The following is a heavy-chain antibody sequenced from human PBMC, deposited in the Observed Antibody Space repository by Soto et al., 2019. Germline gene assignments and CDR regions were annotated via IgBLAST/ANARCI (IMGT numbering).Heavy chain of an antibody. V-gene: IGHV1-18*01. Sequence: QVQLVQSGAEVKKPGASVKVSCKASGYTCTSYGIILVRQAPGQGLEWMGWISAYNGNTNYAQKLQGRDTMTTDTTTSTAYMELRSVRSDDTAVYYCARDGAAAGPFDYWGQGTLVTVSS. CDR1: GYTCTSYG. CDR3: ARDGAAAGPFDY. D-gene: IGHD6-13*01. CDR2: ISAYNGNT. J-gene: IGHJ4*02.